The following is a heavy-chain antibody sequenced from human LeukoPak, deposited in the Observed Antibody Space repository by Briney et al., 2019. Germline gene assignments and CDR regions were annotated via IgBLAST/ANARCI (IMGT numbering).Heavy chain of an antibody. CDR1: GFTFSSYA. CDR3: AKRSGYTTGWFFDF. CDR2: ISGSGGST. Sequence: GGSLRLSCAASGFTFSSYAMSWVRQAPGKGVEGVSAISGSGGSTYYADSVKGRFTSSRDNSKNTLYLQMNSLRAEDTAVFYCAKRSGYTTGWFFDFWGQGTLVTVSS. D-gene: IGHD6-19*01. J-gene: IGHJ4*02. V-gene: IGHV3-23*01.